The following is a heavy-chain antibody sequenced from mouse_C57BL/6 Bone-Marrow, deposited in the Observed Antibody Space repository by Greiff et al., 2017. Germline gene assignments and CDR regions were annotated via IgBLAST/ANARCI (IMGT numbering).Heavy chain of an antibody. D-gene: IGHD1-1*01. J-gene: IGHJ3*01. CDR2: IYPRSGNT. V-gene: IGHV1-81*01. CDR3: ARVLLRSAWFAY. Sequence: VQLVESGAELARPGASVKLSCKASGYTFTSYGISWVKQRTGQGLEWIGEIYPRSGNTYYNEKFKGKATLTADKSSSTAYMELRSLTSEDSAVYFCARVLLRSAWFAYWGQGTLVTVSA. CDR1: GYTFTSYG.